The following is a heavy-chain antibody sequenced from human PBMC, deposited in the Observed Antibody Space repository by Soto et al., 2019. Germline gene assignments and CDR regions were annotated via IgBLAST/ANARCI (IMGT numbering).Heavy chain of an antibody. V-gene: IGHV3-23*01. J-gene: IGHJ4*02. CDR1: GFTFSSYA. D-gene: IGHD3-3*01. CDR2: ISSNVFTT. CDR3: ANLDWSQLPNNFDY. Sequence: GGSLRLSCAASGFTFSSYAMSWVRQAPGKGLEWVSGISSNVFTTYYADSVKGRFTISKDNSKSTLYLQLNNLRAEDTAVYYCANLDWSQLPNNFDYWGQGTLVTVSS.